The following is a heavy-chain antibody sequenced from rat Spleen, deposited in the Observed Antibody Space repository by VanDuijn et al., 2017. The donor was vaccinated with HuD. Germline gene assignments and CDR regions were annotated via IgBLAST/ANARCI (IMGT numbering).Heavy chain of an antibody. D-gene: IGHD1-2*01. J-gene: IGHJ1*01. CDR3: ARQSSSIPYYWYLTS. CDR1: GFTFSNYG. V-gene: IGHV5-29*01. CDR2: ISYDGSST. Sequence: EVQLVESGGGLVQPGRSLKLSCAASGFTFSNYGMAWVRQAPTKGLEWVATISYDGSSTYYRDSVKGRFTISRDNAKSTLYLQMDSLRSEDTATYYCARQSSSIPYYWYLTSGAQEPWSPCPQ.